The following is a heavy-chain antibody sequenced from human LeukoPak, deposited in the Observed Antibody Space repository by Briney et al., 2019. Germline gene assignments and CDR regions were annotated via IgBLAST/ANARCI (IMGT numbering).Heavy chain of an antibody. CDR2: ISGSGGST. Sequence: GGSLRLSCAASGFTFSSYAMGWFRQAPGKGLEWVSAISGSGGSTYYADSVKGRFTISRDNSKNTLHLQMNSLRAEDTAVYYCARRYDFWSGYYPTNWFDPWGQGTLVTVSS. CDR1: GFTFSSYA. J-gene: IGHJ5*02. D-gene: IGHD3-3*01. CDR3: ARRYDFWSGYYPTNWFDP. V-gene: IGHV3-23*01.